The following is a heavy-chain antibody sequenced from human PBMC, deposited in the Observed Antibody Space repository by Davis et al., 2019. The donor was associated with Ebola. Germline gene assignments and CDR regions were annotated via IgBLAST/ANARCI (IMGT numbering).Heavy chain of an antibody. CDR3: TTENDYYYGMDV. J-gene: IGHJ6*02. CDR1: GFTFSNAW. Sequence: GESLKISCAASGFTFSNAWMSWVRQAPGKGLEWVGRIKSKTDGGTTDYAAPVKGRFTISRDDSKNTLYLQMNSLKTEDTAVYYCTTENDYYYGMDVWGQGTTVTVSS. CDR2: IKSKTDGGTT. V-gene: IGHV3-15*01.